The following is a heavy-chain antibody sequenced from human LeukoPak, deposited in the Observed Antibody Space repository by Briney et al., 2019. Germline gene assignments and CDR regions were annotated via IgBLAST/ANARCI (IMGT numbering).Heavy chain of an antibody. D-gene: IGHD3-3*01. J-gene: IGHJ3*02. CDR1: GFSFSPYW. CDR2: IKHGGGSK. Sequence: GGSLRLSCVASGFSFSPYWMSWIRQAPGKGLEFVAYIKHGGGSKYYADSVKGRFTISRDNAKNSLYLQMSSLRAEDTALYYCARDPEWSSFDSWGQGIMVTVSS. CDR3: ARDPEWSSFDS. V-gene: IGHV3-7*01.